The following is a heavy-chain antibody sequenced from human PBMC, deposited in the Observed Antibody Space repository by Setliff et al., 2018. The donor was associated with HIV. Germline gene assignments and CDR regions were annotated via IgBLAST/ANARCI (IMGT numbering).Heavy chain of an antibody. J-gene: IGHJ6*02. V-gene: IGHV1-18*01. Sequence: GASVKVSCKASGYTFTSYDISWVRQAPGQGLEWMGWISAYNGNTNYAQKLQDRVTMTTDTSTSTAYMELRSLRSDDTAVYYCAREIGDYYDSSGYYPPTDYYYGMDVWGQGTTVTVSS. CDR2: ISAYNGNT. CDR3: AREIGDYYDSSGYYPPTDYYYGMDV. D-gene: IGHD3-22*01. CDR1: GYTFTSYD.